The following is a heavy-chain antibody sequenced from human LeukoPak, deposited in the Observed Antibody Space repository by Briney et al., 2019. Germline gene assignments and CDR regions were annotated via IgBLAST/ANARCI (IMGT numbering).Heavy chain of an antibody. CDR2: INHSGST. V-gene: IGHV4-34*01. CDR3: STRITMVRGVIILDY. D-gene: IGHD3-10*01. J-gene: IGHJ4*02. CDR1: GGSFSGYY. Sequence: SETLSLTCAVYGGSFSGYYWSWIRQPPGKGLEWIGEINHSGSTNYNPSLKSRVTISVDTSKNQFSLKLSSVTAADTAVYYCSTRITMVRGVIILDYWGQGTLVTVSS.